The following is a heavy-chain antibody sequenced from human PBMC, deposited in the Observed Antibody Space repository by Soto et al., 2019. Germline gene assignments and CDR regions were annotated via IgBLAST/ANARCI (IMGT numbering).Heavy chain of an antibody. D-gene: IGHD3-9*01. V-gene: IGHV4-59*01. CDR1: GDSISSSY. CDR3: ARLYPFYALLTGSQLYAFDI. Sequence: QVHLQESGPGLVKPSETLSLTCTVSGDSISSSYWNWIRQAPGKGLEWIGYIYYSGSTNFSPSLKRRVAISIDTSTEQFSLKLSSVTAADTAVYYCARLYPFYALLTGSQLYAFDIWGQGTMVTVSS. J-gene: IGHJ3*02. CDR2: IYYSGST.